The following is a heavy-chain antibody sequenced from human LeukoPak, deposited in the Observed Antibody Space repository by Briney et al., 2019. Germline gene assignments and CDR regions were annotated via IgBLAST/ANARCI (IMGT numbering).Heavy chain of an antibody. D-gene: IGHD6-19*01. Sequence: GGSLRLSCAASGFTFDDYAMHWVRHAPGKGLEWVSGISWNSGSIGYADSVKGRFTISRDNAKNSLYLQMNSLRAEDTALYYCAKDFGGSGWSQYFQHWGQGTLVTVSS. CDR2: ISWNSGSI. V-gene: IGHV3-9*01. CDR3: AKDFGGSGWSQYFQH. J-gene: IGHJ1*01. CDR1: GFTFDDYA.